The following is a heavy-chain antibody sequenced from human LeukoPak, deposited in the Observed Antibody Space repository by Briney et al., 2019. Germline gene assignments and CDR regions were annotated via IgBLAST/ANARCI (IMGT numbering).Heavy chain of an antibody. CDR1: GFTFSSYS. V-gene: IGHV3-21*01. CDR3: ARFLGSSGYYSDY. D-gene: IGHD3-22*01. Sequence: GRSLRLSCAASGFTFSSYSINWVRQAPGKGLEWVSSISSSSSYIHYGDSVKGRFTISRDNAKNSLYLQMDSLRAEDTAVYYCARFLGSSGYYSDYWGQGTLVTVSS. CDR2: ISSSSSYI. J-gene: IGHJ4*02.